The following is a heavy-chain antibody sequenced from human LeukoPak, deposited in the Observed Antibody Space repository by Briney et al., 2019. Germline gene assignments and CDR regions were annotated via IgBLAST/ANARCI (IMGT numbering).Heavy chain of an antibody. CDR3: ARVPERDYDSWSGYYVWDF. CDR2: ISTGGSTA. V-gene: IGHV3-48*03. Sequence: GRSLRLSCAASGFTFSSYEMNWVRQAPGKGLEWVSYISTGGSTANYAASVKGRFTISRDNAKNSLYPQMNSLRVDDTAVYYCARVPERDYDSWSGYYVWDFWGQGTLVTVSP. D-gene: IGHD3-3*01. CDR1: GFTFSSYE. J-gene: IGHJ4*02.